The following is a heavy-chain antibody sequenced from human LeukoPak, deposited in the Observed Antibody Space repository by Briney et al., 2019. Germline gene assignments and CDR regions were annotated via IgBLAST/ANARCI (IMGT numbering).Heavy chain of an antibody. V-gene: IGHV1-46*01. J-gene: IGHJ4*02. Sequence: ASVKVSCKASGYSFTSYYIHWVRQAPGQGLEWMGMINPNYGGTAYAQMFKGGVTLTRDTSTSTVYMELSSLKSEDTAVYFCARDQGRTADYVWGSYFDCWGQGALVTVSS. CDR1: GYSFTSYY. CDR2: INPNYGGT. D-gene: IGHD3-16*01. CDR3: ARDQGRTADYVWGSYFDC.